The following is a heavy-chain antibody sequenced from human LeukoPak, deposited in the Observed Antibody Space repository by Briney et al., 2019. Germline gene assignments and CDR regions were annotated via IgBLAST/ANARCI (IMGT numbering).Heavy chain of an antibody. Sequence: GASVKVSCKASGYTFTGYYMHWVRQAPGQGLEWMGWINPNSGGTNYAQKFQGRVTMTRDTSISTAYMELSRLRSDDTAVYYCARDGCSSGWYDHYGMDAWGQGTTVTVSS. CDR2: INPNSGGT. D-gene: IGHD6-19*01. J-gene: IGHJ6*02. CDR1: GYTFTGYY. V-gene: IGHV1-2*02. CDR3: ARDGCSSGWYDHYGMDA.